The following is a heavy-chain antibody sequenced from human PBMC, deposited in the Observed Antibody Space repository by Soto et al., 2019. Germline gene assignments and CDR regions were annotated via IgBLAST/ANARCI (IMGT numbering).Heavy chain of an antibody. J-gene: IGHJ5*02. D-gene: IGHD1-1*01. CDR1: GASISGFY. CDR2: IYATGTT. Sequence: SETLSLTCTGSGASISGFYWSWIRKSAGKGLEWIGRIYATGTTDYNPSLKSRVMMSVDTSKKQFSLKLRSVTAADTAVYYCVRDGTKTLRDWFDPWGQGISVTVSS. CDR3: VRDGTKTLRDWFDP. V-gene: IGHV4-4*07.